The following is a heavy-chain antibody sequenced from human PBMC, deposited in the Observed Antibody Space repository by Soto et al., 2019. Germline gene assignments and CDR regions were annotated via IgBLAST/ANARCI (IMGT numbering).Heavy chain of an antibody. J-gene: IGHJ4*02. CDR2: KSISGST. D-gene: IGHD3-16*01. CDR3: ARSLGSAAGWSFDV. CDR1: GASMSDYF. V-gene: IGHV4-4*07. Sequence: SETLSLTCTVSGASMSDYFWTWIRLPAGQRLEWIGRKSISGSTDYNPSLKGRASMSVDTSKNQFSLRLISVTAADTALYYCARSLGSAAGWSFDVWGQGILVTSPQ.